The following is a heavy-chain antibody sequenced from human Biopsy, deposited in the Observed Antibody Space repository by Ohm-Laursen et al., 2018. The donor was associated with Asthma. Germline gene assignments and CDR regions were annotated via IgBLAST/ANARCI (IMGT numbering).Heavy chain of an antibody. J-gene: IGHJ5*02. Sequence: ASVKVSCKASGFTFMGYHIFWMRQAPGQGLEWMGRINPNGGATHYAQKFQGRVTLSRDTSISTAYMDLSALRSDDTAVYYCARGQKSPGNRWFDPWGQGTLLTVSS. CDR1: GFTFMGYH. CDR3: ARGQKSPGNRWFDP. D-gene: IGHD1-14*01. CDR2: INPNGGAT. V-gene: IGHV1-2*06.